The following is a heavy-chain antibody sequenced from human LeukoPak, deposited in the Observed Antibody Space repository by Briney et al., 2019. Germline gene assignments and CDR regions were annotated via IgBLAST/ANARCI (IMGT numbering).Heavy chain of an antibody. CDR2: INAGNGNT. D-gene: IGHD3-16*02. J-gene: IGHJ5*02. Sequence: ASVKVSCKASGYTFISYAMHWVRQAPGQRLEWTGWINAGNGNTKYSQKFQGRVSMTRDTSASVAYMELSSLTSEDTAVYYCARGTVILNWLDPWGQGTLVTVSS. V-gene: IGHV1-3*01. CDR3: ARGTVILNWLDP. CDR1: GYTFISYA.